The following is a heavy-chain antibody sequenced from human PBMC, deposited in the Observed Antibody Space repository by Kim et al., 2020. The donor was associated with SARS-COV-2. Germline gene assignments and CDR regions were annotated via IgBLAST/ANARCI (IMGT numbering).Heavy chain of an antibody. V-gene: IGHV3-49*04. CDR1: GFTFGDCA. Sequence: GGSLRLSCTASGFTFGDCAMSWVRQAPGKGLEWVGFIRSKAYGATTEYAASVKGRFTISRDDSKSIAYLQMNSLKTEDTAVYYCTRAHNIGSWAHYYYYYMDVWGKGTTVTVSS. CDR2: IRSKAYGATT. D-gene: IGHD1-26*01. CDR3: TRAHNIGSWAHYYYYYMDV. J-gene: IGHJ6*03.